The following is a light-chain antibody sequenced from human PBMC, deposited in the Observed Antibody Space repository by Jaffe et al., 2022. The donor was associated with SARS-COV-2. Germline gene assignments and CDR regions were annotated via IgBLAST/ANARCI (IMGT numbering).Light chain of an antibody. Sequence: DIVMTQSPDSLAVSLGESATINCKSSQSVLYRSNNKNYLAWYQQKPGQPPKLLIYWASTRESGVPARFSGSGSGTDFTLTISSLQAEDVAVYYCQQYYSSPPTFGQGTKLEIK. CDR1: QSVLYRSNNKNY. V-gene: IGKV4-1*01. J-gene: IGKJ2*01. CDR3: QQYYSSPPT. CDR2: WAS.